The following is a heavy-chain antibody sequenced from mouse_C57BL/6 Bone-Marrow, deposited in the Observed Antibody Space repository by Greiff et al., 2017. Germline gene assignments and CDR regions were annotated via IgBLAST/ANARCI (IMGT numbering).Heavy chain of an antibody. CDR2: INPNNGGT. CDR3: ARDSATFYFDY. CDR1: GYTFTDYY. V-gene: IGHV1-26*01. J-gene: IGHJ2*01. D-gene: IGHD6-1*01. Sequence: VQLQQSGPELVKPGASVKISCKASGYTFTDYYMNWVKQSHGKSLEWIGDINPNNGGTSYNQKFKGKATLTVDKSSSTAYMELRSLTSEDSAVYYCARDSATFYFDYWGQGTTLKV.